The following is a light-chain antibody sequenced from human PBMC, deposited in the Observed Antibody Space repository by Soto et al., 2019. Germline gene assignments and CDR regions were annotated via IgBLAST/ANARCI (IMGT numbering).Light chain of an antibody. Sequence: QAVSVSGSPGQSITISCTGTSSDVGRYNLVSWYQQHAGKAPKLMIYEVTKRPSGVSNRFSGSKSGNTASLTISGLQAEDEADYYCCSYAGSSAFEFGGGTKVTVL. CDR3: CSYAGSSAFE. J-gene: IGLJ2*01. V-gene: IGLV2-23*02. CDR1: SSDVGRYNL. CDR2: EVT.